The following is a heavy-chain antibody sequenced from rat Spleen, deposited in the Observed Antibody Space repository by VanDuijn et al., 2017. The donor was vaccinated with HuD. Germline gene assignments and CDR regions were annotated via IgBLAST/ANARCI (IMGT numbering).Heavy chain of an antibody. Sequence: QVQLRESGPGLVQPSQTLSLTCTVSGFSLISYAVNWVRQPPGKGLEWMGGIWGDGSTNYNSALKSRLSISWDTAKSQVFLKMNSLQTDDTAIYYCTRQTQLQWPYYFDYWGQGVMVTVSS. V-gene: IGHV2-13*01. D-gene: IGHD1-1*01. CDR2: IWGDGST. J-gene: IGHJ2*01. CDR3: TRQTQLQWPYYFDY. CDR1: GFSLISYA.